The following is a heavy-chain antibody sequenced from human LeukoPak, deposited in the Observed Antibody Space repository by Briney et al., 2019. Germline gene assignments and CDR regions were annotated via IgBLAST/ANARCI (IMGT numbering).Heavy chain of an antibody. J-gene: IGHJ4*02. CDR3: ARSEIDDYSRY. D-gene: IGHD3-16*01. CDR1: GYSISSGYH. CDR2: IYQDGST. V-gene: IGHV4-38-2*01. Sequence: SETLSLTCSVSGYSISSGYHWAWFRQTPGQGLEWLGSIYQDGSTYDNLSLKSRVTLSVDTSKNQFSLKMKTVTVADTAVYYCARSEIDDYSRYWGQGTLVIVSS.